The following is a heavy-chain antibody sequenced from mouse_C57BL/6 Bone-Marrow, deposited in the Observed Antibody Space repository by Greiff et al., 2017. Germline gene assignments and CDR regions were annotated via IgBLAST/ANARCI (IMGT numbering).Heavy chain of an antibody. CDR3: ARYGSSYWYFDV. CDR2: ISSGGSYT. Sequence: EVQVVESGGDLVKPGGSLKLSCAASGFTFSSYGMSWVRQTPDKRLEWVATISSGGSYTYYPDSVKGRFTISRDNAKNTLYLQMSSLKSEDTAMYYGARYGSSYWYFDVWGTGTTVTVSS. D-gene: IGHD1-1*01. J-gene: IGHJ1*03. CDR1: GFTFSSYG. V-gene: IGHV5-6*01.